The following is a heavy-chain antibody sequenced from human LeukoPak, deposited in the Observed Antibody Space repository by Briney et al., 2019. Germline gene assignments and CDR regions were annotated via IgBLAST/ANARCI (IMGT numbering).Heavy chain of an antibody. Sequence: SETLSLTCAVYGGSFSGYYWSWIRQPPGKGLEWIGEINHSGSTNYNPSLKSRVTISVDTSKIQFSLKLSSVTAADTAVYYCARVDPTPTTAGGGYWGQGTLVTVSS. CDR1: GGSFSGYY. V-gene: IGHV4-34*01. D-gene: IGHD1-26*01. CDR2: INHSGST. J-gene: IGHJ4*02. CDR3: ARVDPTPTTAGGGY.